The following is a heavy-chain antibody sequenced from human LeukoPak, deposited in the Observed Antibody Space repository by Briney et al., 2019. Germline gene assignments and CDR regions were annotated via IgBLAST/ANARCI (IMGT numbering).Heavy chain of an antibody. Sequence: PSETLSLTCTVSGDSISSGSYYWNWIRQPAGKGLEWIGRIYFGGSTNYNPSLKSRVTISVDRSKNQFSLRLSSVTAADTAVYYCARDDAYSSGEEAFNIWGQGTMIIVSS. CDR1: GDSISSGSYY. CDR3: ARDDAYSSGEEAFNI. J-gene: IGHJ3*02. D-gene: IGHD6-19*01. CDR2: IYFGGST. V-gene: IGHV4-61*02.